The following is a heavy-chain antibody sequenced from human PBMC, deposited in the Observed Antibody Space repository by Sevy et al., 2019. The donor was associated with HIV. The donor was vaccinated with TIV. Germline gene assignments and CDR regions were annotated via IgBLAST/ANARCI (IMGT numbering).Heavy chain of an antibody. CDR2: INHSGST. V-gene: IGHV4-34*01. CDR3: ARHYYDYVWGSYRSANYFDY. D-gene: IGHD3-16*02. CDR1: GGSFSGYY. Sequence: SETLSLTCAVYGGSFSGYYWSWIRQPPGKGLEWIGEINHSGSTNYNPSLKSRVTISVDTSQNQFSLKLSSVTAADTAVYYCARHYYDYVWGSYRSANYFDYWGQGTLVTVSS. J-gene: IGHJ4*02.